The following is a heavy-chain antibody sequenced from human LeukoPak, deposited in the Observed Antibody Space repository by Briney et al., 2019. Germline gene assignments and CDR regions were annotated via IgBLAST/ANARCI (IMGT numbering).Heavy chain of an antibody. CDR1: GFTFSGSA. J-gene: IGHJ4*02. V-gene: IGHV3-23*01. Sequence: GGSLKLSCATSGFTFSGSAMHWVRQAPGKGLEWVSAISGSGGSTYYADSVKGRFTISRDNSKNTLYLQMNSLRAEDTAVYYCAAGFGELSHWGQGTLVTVSS. CDR3: AAGFGELSH. D-gene: IGHD3-10*01. CDR2: ISGSGGST.